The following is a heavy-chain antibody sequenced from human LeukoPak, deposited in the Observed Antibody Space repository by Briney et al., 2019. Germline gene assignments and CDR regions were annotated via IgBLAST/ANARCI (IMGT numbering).Heavy chain of an antibody. CDR2: ITSSSSYI. D-gene: IGHD1-26*01. CDR1: GFTFNTYN. Sequence: GGSLRLSCAASGFTFNTYNMNWVRQAPGKGLEWVSSITSSSSYIYYADSVKGRFTISRDNAKSSLYLQMNSLRDEDTAVYYCSRDPYSGNYGDYYYYYMDVWGKGTTVTISS. J-gene: IGHJ6*03. CDR3: SRDPYSGNYGDYYYYYMDV. V-gene: IGHV3-21*01.